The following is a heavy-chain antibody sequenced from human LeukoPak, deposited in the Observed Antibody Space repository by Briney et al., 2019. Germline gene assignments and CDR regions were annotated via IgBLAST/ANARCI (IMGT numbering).Heavy chain of an antibody. J-gene: IGHJ4*02. Sequence: SETPSLTCAVSGGSISSNSYYWGWIRQPPGKGLEWIGSIYYSGSTYYNPSLKSRVTISVDTSKNQFSLKLSSATAADTAVYYCARTRYYYNSRSYGAPYYFDYWGQGTLVTVSS. D-gene: IGHD3-10*01. V-gene: IGHV4-39*01. CDR3: ARTRYYYNSRSYGAPYYFDY. CDR2: IYYSGST. CDR1: GGSISSNSYY.